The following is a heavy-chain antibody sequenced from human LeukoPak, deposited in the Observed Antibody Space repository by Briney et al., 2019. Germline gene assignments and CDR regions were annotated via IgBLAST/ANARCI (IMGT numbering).Heavy chain of an antibody. J-gene: IGHJ4*02. CDR3: TRAFIRLYYYFDY. CDR1: GFTFGDYA. Sequence: GGSLRFSCTASGFTFGDYAMSWFRQAPGKGLEWVGFIRSKAYGGTTEYAASVKGRFTISRDDSKSIAYLQMNSLKTEDTAVYYCTRAFIRLYYYFDYWGQGTLVTVSS. D-gene: IGHD3-10*01. V-gene: IGHV3-49*03. CDR2: IRSKAYGGTT.